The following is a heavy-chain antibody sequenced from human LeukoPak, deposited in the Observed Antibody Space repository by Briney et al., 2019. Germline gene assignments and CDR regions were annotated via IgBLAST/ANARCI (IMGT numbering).Heavy chain of an antibody. V-gene: IGHV3-21*01. J-gene: IGHJ4*02. D-gene: IGHD5-24*01. CDR2: ISSASSYI. CDR1: GFTFSRHT. CDR3: ARGQYTDGLSY. Sequence: GGSLRLSCAASGFTFSRHTMNWVRQAPGKGLEWVSSISSASSYIYYADSVKGRFTISRDNARNSLYLQMNNLRTEDTALYYCARGQYTDGLSYWGQGTLVTVSS.